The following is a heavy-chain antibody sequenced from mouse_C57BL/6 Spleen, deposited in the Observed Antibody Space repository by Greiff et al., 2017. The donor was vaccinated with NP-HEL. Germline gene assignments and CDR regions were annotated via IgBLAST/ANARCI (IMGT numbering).Heavy chain of an antibody. V-gene: IGHV1-78*01. J-gene: IGHJ1*03. CDR3: ARETNYSNFDWYFDV. CDR1: GYTFTDHT. CDR2: IYPRAGST. Sequence: QVQLQQSDAELVKPGASVKISCKVSGYTFTDHTIHWMKQRPEQGLEWIGYIYPRAGSTKYNEKFKGKATLTADKSSSTAYMQLNSLTSEYSAVYFCARETNYSNFDWYFDVWGTGTTVTVST. D-gene: IGHD2-5*01.